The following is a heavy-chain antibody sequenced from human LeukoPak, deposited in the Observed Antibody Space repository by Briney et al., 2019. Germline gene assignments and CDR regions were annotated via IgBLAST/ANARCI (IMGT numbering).Heavy chain of an antibody. J-gene: IGHJ5*02. CDR1: GGSISSYY. CDR3: ARGLPNYYASGSYFWFDP. Sequence: SETLSLTCTVSGGSISSYYWSWIRQPPGKGLEWVGYIYYSGSTNYNPSLKSRVTISVDTSKNQFSLKLSSVTAADTAVYYCARGLPNYYASGSYFWFDPWGQGTLVTVSS. CDR2: IYYSGST. V-gene: IGHV4-59*01. D-gene: IGHD3-10*01.